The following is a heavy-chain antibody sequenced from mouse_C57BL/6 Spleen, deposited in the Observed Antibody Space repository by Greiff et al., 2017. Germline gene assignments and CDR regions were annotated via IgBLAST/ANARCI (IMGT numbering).Heavy chain of an antibody. Sequence: VQLQPSGPELVKPGASVKISCKASGYAFSSSWMNWVKQRPGKGLEWIGRIYPGDGDTNYNGKFKGKATLTADKSSSTAYMQLSSLTSEDAAVYFCARSYSPLAMDYWGQGTSVTVSS. V-gene: IGHV1-82*01. D-gene: IGHD2-12*01. CDR1: GYAFSSSW. J-gene: IGHJ4*01. CDR2: IYPGDGDT. CDR3: ARSYSPLAMDY.